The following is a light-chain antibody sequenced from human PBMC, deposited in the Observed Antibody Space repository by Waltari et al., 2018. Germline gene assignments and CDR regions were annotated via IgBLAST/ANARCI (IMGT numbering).Light chain of an antibody. V-gene: IGLV2-23*01. J-gene: IGLJ1*01. CDR3: CSYTGSSTSYG. CDR2: EAT. CDR1: STDLASYNL. Sequence: QSALSQPASVSGSPGQSLTITCTGASTDLASYNLVAWYQHHPNRAPKLILYEATTRPSGISHRFSGAKSGATASLRISGLQADDEADYYCCSYTGSSTSYGCGGGTKVTVL.